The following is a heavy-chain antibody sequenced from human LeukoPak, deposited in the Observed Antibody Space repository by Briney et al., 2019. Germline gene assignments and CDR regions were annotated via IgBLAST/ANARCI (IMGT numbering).Heavy chain of an antibody. V-gene: IGHV3-7*05. CDR3: AREGSYRNWFDP. CDR2: IKQEGSEK. Sequence: GGSLRLSCAASGFTFSNYWMSWVRQAPGKGLEWVANIKQEGSEKYYVDSVKGRFTISRDNAKNLLYLQMNSLRAEDTAVYYCAREGSYRNWFDPWGREPWSPSPQ. D-gene: IGHD1-26*01. CDR1: GFTFSNYW. J-gene: IGHJ5*02.